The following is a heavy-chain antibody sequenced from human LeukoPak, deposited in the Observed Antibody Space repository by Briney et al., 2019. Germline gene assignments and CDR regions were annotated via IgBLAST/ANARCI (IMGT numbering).Heavy chain of an antibody. V-gene: IGHV3-23*01. J-gene: IGHJ4*02. CDR2: ISDRGDNK. D-gene: IGHD6-19*01. CDR3: AKSSRYGTGWYGRIDY. CDR1: EFILSSYA. Sequence: GGSLRLSCEASEFILSSYAMSWVRQAPGKGLEWVSAISDRGDNKQYTDSVKGRLTISRDNSKNTLYLQMNSLRADDTAVYYCAKSSRYGTGWYGRIDYWGQGTLVTVS.